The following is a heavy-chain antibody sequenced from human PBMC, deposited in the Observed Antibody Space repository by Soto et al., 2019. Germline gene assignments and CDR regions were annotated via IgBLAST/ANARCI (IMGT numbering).Heavy chain of an antibody. J-gene: IGHJ4*02. CDR2: ISSSSSTI. Sequence: EVQLVESGGGLVQPGGSLRLSCAASGFTFSSYSMNWVRQAPGKGLEWVSYISSSSSTIYYADSVEGRFTISRDNAKNSLYLQMNSLRAEDTAVYYCARDPSSAGFLEWLLQNWGQGTLVTVSS. CDR3: ARDPSSAGFLEWLLQN. CDR1: GFTFSSYS. V-gene: IGHV3-48*01. D-gene: IGHD3-3*01.